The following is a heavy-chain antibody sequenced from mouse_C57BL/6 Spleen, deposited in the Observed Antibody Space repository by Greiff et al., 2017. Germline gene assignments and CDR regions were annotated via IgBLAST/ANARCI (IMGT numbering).Heavy chain of an antibody. V-gene: IGHV1-72*01. Sequence: QVQLQQPGAELVKPGASVQLSCKASGYTFTSYWMHWVKQRPGRGLEWIGRIDPNSGGTTYNETFKSKATLTVDKPSSTAYMQRSSLTSEDSAVYDCARRDYGNYEDYAMDYWGQGTSGTVSS. D-gene: IGHD2-1*01. CDR2: IDPNSGGT. J-gene: IGHJ4*01. CDR1: GYTFTSYW. CDR3: ARRDYGNYEDYAMDY.